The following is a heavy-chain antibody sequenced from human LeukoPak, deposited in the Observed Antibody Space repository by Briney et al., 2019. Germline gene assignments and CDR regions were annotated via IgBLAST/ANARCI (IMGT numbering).Heavy chain of an antibody. D-gene: IGHD6-19*01. J-gene: IGHJ2*01. CDR3: ARPIGYSSGGFDL. V-gene: IGHV1-3*01. CDR2: INAGNGNT. CDR1: GYTFTSYA. Sequence: ASVKVSCKASGYTFTSYAMHWVRQAPGQRLEWMGWINAGNGNTKYSQNLQGRVTFTRDTSASTAYMELSGLRSEDTAVYYCARPIGYSSGGFDLWGRGTLVTVSS.